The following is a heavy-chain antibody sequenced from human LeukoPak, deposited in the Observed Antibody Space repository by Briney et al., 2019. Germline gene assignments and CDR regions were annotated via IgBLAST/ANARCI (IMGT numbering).Heavy chain of an antibody. D-gene: IGHD2-2*01. CDR1: GFTFSSYW. Sequence: GGSLRLSCAASGFTFSSYWMHWVRQAPGKGPVWVSRINNDGSGTTYADSVKGRFTISRDDAKNTLYLQMNSLRAEDTAVYYCANYGYCSSTSCPRGYWGQGTLVTVSS. CDR2: INNDGSGT. CDR3: ANYGYCSSTSCPRGY. V-gene: IGHV3-74*01. J-gene: IGHJ4*02.